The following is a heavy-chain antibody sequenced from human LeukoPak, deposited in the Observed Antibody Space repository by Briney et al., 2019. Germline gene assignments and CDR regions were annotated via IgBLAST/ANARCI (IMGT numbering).Heavy chain of an antibody. Sequence: PGGSLRLSCAASGFPFRSYAMHWVRQAPGKGLEWVAFIRYDGSYKYYADSVKGRFTISRDNSKNTLYLQMNSLRAEDTAVYYCARDFDDPYYYYMDVWGKGTTVTVSS. J-gene: IGHJ6*03. CDR2: IRYDGSYK. D-gene: IGHD3-9*01. CDR3: ARDFDDPYYYYMDV. V-gene: IGHV3-30*02. CDR1: GFPFRSYA.